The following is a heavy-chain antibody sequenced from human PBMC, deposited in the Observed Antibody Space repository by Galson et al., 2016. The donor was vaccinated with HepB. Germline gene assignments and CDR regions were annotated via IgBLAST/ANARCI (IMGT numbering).Heavy chain of an antibody. D-gene: IGHD4/OR15-4a*01. CDR2: ITPIFGSA. J-gene: IGHJ4*02. CDR1: GGTFNSYV. V-gene: IGHV1-69*06. CDR3: AGATHGNTWFDY. Sequence: SVKVSCQASGGTFNSYVINWVRQAPGHGLEWMGGITPIFGSATYAQKFQGRVTITAVKSAHTVYMELRILSSEDNAIYYCAGATHGNTWFDYWGQGTQVTVSS.